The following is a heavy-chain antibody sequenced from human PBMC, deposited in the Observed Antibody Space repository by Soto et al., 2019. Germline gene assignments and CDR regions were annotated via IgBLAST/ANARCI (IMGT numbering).Heavy chain of an antibody. Sequence: QVQLVQSGAEVKKPGASVKVSCKASGYTFTSYPMHWVRQAPGQRLEWMGWISPGNGNTKYSQKFQGRVTITSDTSASTAYMELSSLRSEDTAVYYCATLLVLAAPVLNWFDPWGQGTLVTVSS. CDR3: ATLLVLAAPVLNWFDP. CDR1: GYTFTSYP. J-gene: IGHJ5*02. CDR2: ISPGNGNT. V-gene: IGHV1-3*01. D-gene: IGHD2-2*01.